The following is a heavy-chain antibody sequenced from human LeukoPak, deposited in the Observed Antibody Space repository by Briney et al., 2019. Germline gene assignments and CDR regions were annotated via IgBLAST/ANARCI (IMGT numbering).Heavy chain of an antibody. J-gene: IGHJ4*02. CDR2: INGDGSST. V-gene: IGHV3-74*01. D-gene: IGHD1-14*01. CDR1: GFTFSSYW. Sequence: GGSLRLSCAASGFTFSSYWMHWVRQAPGKGLVWVSRINGDGSSTLYADSVKGRFTISRDNAKNTLYLQMNSLRAEDTGVYYCSRGPAYWGQGILVTVSS. CDR3: SRGPAY.